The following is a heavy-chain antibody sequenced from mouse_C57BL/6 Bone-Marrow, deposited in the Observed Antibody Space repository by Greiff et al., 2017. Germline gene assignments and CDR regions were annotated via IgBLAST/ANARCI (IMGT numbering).Heavy chain of an antibody. J-gene: IGHJ4*01. CDR1: GYSITSDY. V-gene: IGHV3-8*01. CDR3: ARFDSLYYYAMDY. Sequence: VQLKESGPGLAKPSQTLSLTCSVTGYSITSDYWNWIRKFPGNKLEYMGYISYSGSTYYNPSLKSRISITRDTSTNQYYLQLNSVTTEDTATYYCARFDSLYYYAMDYWGQGTSVTVSS. CDR2: ISYSGST. D-gene: IGHD2-4*01.